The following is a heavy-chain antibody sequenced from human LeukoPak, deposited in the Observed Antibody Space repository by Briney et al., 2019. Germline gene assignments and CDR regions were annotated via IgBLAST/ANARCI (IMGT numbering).Heavy chain of an antibody. CDR2: IYYSGST. CDR1: GGSISSGSYY. D-gene: IGHD5-12*01. J-gene: IGHJ4*02. Sequence: PSETLSLTCSVSGGSISSGSYYWGWIRQPPGKGLEWIGFIYYSGSTYYNPSLKSRVSISVDTSKQHFSLKLTSVTAADTAVYYCARRGGYDFSYDYWGQGILVTVSS. CDR3: ARRGGYDFSYDY. V-gene: IGHV4-39*02.